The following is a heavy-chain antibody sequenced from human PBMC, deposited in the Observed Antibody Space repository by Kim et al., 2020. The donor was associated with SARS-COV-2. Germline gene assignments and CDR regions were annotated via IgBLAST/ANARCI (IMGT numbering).Heavy chain of an antibody. CDR2: IIPIFGTA. CDR1: GGTFSSYA. D-gene: IGHD6-25*01. CDR3: ARVIQGGSAYYYYHGMDV. V-gene: IGHV1-69*13. Sequence: SVKVSCKASGGTFSSYAITWVRQAPGQGLEWMGGIIPIFGTANYAQKFQGRVTIIADESTGTAYMELSTLTSEDTAVYYCARVIQGGSAYYYYHGMDVWGQGTTVTVSS. J-gene: IGHJ6*02.